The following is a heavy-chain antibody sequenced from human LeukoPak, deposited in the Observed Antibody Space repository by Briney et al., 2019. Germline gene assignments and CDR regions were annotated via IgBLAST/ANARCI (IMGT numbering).Heavy chain of an antibody. CDR2: INPNSGGT. Sequence: AASAKVSCKASGYTFTSYGISWVRQAPGQGLEWMGWINPNSGGTNYAQRFQGRVTMTRDTSISTAYMELSRLRSDDTAVYYCARGVVTAIQDAFDIWGQGTMVTVSS. D-gene: IGHD2-21*02. V-gene: IGHV1-2*02. CDR3: ARGVVTAIQDAFDI. J-gene: IGHJ3*02. CDR1: GYTFTSYG.